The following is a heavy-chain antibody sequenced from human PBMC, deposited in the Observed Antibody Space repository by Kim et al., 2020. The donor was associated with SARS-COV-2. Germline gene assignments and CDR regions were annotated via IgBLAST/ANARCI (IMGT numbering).Heavy chain of an antibody. CDR2: INHSGST. CDR1: GGSFSGYY. V-gene: IGHV4-34*01. J-gene: IGHJ6*02. D-gene: IGHD3-10*01. CDR3: ASSYYGSGSYYSVRNYYYYGVDV. Sequence: SETLSLTCAVYGGSFSGYYWSWIRQPPGKGLEWIGEINHSGSTNYKPSLKSRVTISADTSKNQFSRKLSSVTAADTAVYYCASSYYGSGSYYSVRNYYYYGVDVWGQGTTVTVSS.